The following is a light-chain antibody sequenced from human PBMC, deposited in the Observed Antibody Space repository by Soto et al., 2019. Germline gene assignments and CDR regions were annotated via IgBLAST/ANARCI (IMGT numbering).Light chain of an antibody. V-gene: IGKV1-5*01. CDR3: QHYFRYPWT. CDR1: QSISTW. J-gene: IGKJ1*01. Sequence: DIQMTQSPSTLSASLGDRVTITCRASQSISTWLAWYQQQPGRAPRLLIYDASTLQSGVPSTFSGSGSGTEFTLTISSLQPDDFSSYYCQHYFRYPWTFGQGTKVDI. CDR2: DAS.